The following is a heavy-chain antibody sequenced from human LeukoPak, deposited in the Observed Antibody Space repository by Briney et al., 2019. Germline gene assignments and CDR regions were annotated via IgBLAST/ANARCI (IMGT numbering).Heavy chain of an antibody. CDR3: ARDTSGSPSFFDF. D-gene: IGHD3-3*01. CDR2: INPYDGNT. Sequence: SVRVSCKPSGYTFTNYGISWVRQAPGQGLEWMAGINPYDGNTNYAQKLRGRVTMTTARSTRTAYMELRRLTSDATAVYYCARDTSGSPSFFDFWGQGALVTASS. V-gene: IGHV1-18*01. J-gene: IGHJ4*02. CDR1: GYTFTNYG.